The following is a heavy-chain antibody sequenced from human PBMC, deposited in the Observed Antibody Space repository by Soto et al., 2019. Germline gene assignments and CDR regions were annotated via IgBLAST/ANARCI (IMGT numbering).Heavy chain of an antibody. D-gene: IGHD2-21*02. V-gene: IGHV1-69*13. CDR1: GGTFSSYA. Sequence: SVKVSCKASGGTFSSYAISWVRQAPGQGLEWMGGIIPIFGTANYAQKFQGRVTITADESTSTAYMELSSLRSEDTAVYYCAIGGIVVVTAIADAFDIWGQGTMVSVSS. CDR3: AIGGIVVVTAIADAFDI. J-gene: IGHJ3*02. CDR2: IIPIFGTA.